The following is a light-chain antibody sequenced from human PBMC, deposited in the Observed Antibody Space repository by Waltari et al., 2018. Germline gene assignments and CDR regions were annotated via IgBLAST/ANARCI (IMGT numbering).Light chain of an antibody. Sequence: QSALTQPASVSGSPGQSITISCTGTRSDVGRYNLVSLYQQHPGKAPKPLIFAVSARPSGVSNRFSGSKSGNTASLTISGLQAEDEADYYCCSYAGSSTPVVFGGGTKLTVV. CDR3: CSYAGSSTPVV. V-gene: IGLV2-23*02. CDR1: RSDVGRYNL. J-gene: IGLJ2*01. CDR2: AVS.